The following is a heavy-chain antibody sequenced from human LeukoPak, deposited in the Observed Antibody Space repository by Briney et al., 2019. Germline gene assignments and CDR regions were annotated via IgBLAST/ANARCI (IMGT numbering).Heavy chain of an antibody. Sequence: SVKVSCKASGGTFSSYAISWVRQAPGQGLEWMGGIIPIFGTANYAQKFQGRVTITADEYTSTAYMELSSLRSEDTAVYYCASLPPLVGYNDYYYYGMDVWGQGTTVTVSS. V-gene: IGHV1-69*13. CDR2: IIPIFGTA. D-gene: IGHD5-24*01. CDR1: GGTFSSYA. CDR3: ASLPPLVGYNDYYYYGMDV. J-gene: IGHJ6*02.